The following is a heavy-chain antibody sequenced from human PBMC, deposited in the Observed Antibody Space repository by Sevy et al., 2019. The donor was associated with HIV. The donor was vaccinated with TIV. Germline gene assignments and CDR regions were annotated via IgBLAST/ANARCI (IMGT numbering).Heavy chain of an antibody. Sequence: GGSLRLSCAASGFSISGHGMHWVRQAPGKGLEWVAVIWYDGTNKEYADSVKGRFTISRENSKNTLYLQMNSLRAEDTAVYYCAREDIRVAGIGYYFHSWGQGTLVTVSS. J-gene: IGHJ4*02. CDR1: GFSISGHG. D-gene: IGHD6-19*01. CDR2: IWYDGTNK. V-gene: IGHV3-33*01. CDR3: AREDIRVAGIGYYFHS.